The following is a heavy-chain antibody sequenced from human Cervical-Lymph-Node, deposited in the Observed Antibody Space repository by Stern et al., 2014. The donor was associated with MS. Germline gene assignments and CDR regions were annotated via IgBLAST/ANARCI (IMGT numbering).Heavy chain of an antibody. J-gene: IGHJ5*02. V-gene: IGHV3-15*01. CDR3: TTDEVANFAH. CDR2: IKPNTKCGTT. CDR1: GFIFSKAW. Sequence: VQLVQSGGGLVKPGGSLRLSCAASGFIFSKAWMTWVRPAPGKGLEWVGRIKPNTKCGTTNDSTPVQVRFTISRDDSKNILFLHMSSLKTEDTALYYCTTDEVANFAHWGQGTLVTVSS.